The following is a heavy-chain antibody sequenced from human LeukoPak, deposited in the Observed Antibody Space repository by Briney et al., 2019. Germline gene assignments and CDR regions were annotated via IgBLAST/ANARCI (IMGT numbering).Heavy chain of an antibody. CDR1: GFTFSSYG. D-gene: IGHD4-17*01. CDR2: IWYDGSNK. Sequence: GGSLRLSCAASGFTFSSYGMHWVRQAPGKGLEWVAVIWYDGSNKYYADSVKGRFTISRDNSKNTPYLQMNSLRAEDTAVYYCARKPLSYSDYEVDYWGQGTLVTVSS. J-gene: IGHJ4*02. V-gene: IGHV3-33*01. CDR3: ARKPLSYSDYEVDY.